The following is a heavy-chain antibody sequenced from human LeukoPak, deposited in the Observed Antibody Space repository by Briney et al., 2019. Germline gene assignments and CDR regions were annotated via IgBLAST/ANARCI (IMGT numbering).Heavy chain of an antibody. Sequence: PGGSLRLSCAASGFTFSRYAMSWVRQAPGKGLEWVSAISGSGGSTYYADSVKGRFTISRDNSKNTLYLQMNSLRAEDTAVYYCAKDLDYYGSGSDPVFDYWGQGTLVTASS. CDR2: ISGSGGST. D-gene: IGHD3-10*01. CDR1: GFTFSRYA. J-gene: IGHJ4*02. CDR3: AKDLDYYGSGSDPVFDY. V-gene: IGHV3-23*01.